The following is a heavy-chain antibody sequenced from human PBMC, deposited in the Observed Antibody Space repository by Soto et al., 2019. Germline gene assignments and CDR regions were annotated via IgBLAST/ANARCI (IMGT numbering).Heavy chain of an antibody. CDR3: ARETPPLNYDFWGYYYYGMDV. Sequence: PSETLSLTCAVSGYSISSSNWWGWIRQPPGKGLEWIGYIYYSGTTYYNPSLKSRVTMSVDTSKNQFSLKLTSVTAVDTAVYCCARETPPLNYDFWGYYYYGMDVWGQGTTVT. CDR1: GYSISSSNW. J-gene: IGHJ6*02. D-gene: IGHD3-3*01. CDR2: IYYSGTT. V-gene: IGHV4-28*03.